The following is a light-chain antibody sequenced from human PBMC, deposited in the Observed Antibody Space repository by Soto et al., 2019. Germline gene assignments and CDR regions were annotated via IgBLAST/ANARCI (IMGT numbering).Light chain of an antibody. CDR2: DNS. CDR1: QGISTA. V-gene: IGKV1D-13*01. J-gene: IGKJ5*01. Sequence: IQLAQSPSSLSASAGDRVTITCRASQGISTAVAWYQQKPGKAPKLLIYDNSSLQIGVSSRFSGSGYGTDFTLTISGMQHEDVATYYCQQFYYYPPALGQGTRLEIK. CDR3: QQFYYYPPA.